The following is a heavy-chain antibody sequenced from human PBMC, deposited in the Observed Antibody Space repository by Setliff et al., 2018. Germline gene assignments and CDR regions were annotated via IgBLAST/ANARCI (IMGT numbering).Heavy chain of an antibody. Sequence: HPGGSLRLSCAASRFTFSNYWMSWVRQAPGKGLEWVANIKEDGSEKYYVDSVKGRFTISRDNAKNSLDLQMNNLRDEDTAVYYCARDPFGNPVFDPWGQGTLVTVSS. CDR2: IKEDGSEK. CDR1: RFTFSNYW. V-gene: IGHV3-7*01. J-gene: IGHJ5*02. CDR3: ARDPFGNPVFDP. D-gene: IGHD3-10*01.